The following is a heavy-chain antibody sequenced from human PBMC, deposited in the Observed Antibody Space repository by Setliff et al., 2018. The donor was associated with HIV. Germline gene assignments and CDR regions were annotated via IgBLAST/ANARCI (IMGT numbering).Heavy chain of an antibody. CDR3: ARGSNPTGNYDFYFLDV. Sequence: SVKVSCKASGDTFSKHAVSWVRQAPGQGLEWMGGIIPMLRVAKYAQNLQDRVTITADKSTGTAYMELSGLRSEDTAVYYCARGSNPTGNYDFYFLDVWGKGTTVTVSS. V-gene: IGHV1-69*10. CDR2: IIPMLRVA. J-gene: IGHJ6*03. D-gene: IGHD1-1*01. CDR1: GDTFSKHA.